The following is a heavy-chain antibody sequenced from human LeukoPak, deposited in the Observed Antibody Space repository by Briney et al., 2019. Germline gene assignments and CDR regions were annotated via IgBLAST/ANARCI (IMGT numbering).Heavy chain of an antibody. Sequence: GASVKVSCKASGYTFTSYGISWVRQAPGQGLEWMGWISAYNGNTNYAQKLQGRVTMTTDTSTSTAYMELRSLRFDDTAVYYCARESLWSGYFSDGMDVWGQGTTVTVSS. CDR2: ISAYNGNT. J-gene: IGHJ6*02. D-gene: IGHD3-3*01. CDR3: ARESLWSGYFSDGMDV. V-gene: IGHV1-18*01. CDR1: GYTFTSYG.